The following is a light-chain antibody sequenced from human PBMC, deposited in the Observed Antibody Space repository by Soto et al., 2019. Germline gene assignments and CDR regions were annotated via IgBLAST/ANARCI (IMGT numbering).Light chain of an antibody. J-gene: IGKJ5*01. V-gene: IGKV3D-15*01. CDR1: QSIGSN. CDR2: GVS. CDR3: QQYETSPIT. Sequence: EIVMTQSPATLSVSPGERATLSCRASQSIGSNLAWYQQKPGQAPRLLIYGVSTRATGIPDRFSGSGSGTDFTLTITPLEPEDFALYFCQQYETSPITFGQGTRLEN.